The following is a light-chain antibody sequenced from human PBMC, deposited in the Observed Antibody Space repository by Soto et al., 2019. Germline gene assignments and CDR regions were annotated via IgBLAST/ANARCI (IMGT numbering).Light chain of an antibody. CDR2: GSD. Sequence: QPVLTQPPSVSGTPGQRVIISCSGSTSNIGANPVNWYQQLPGTAPKLLIYGSDRRPSGVPDRFSGSKSATSASLAISGLQSADEADYYCQSQDSSLSGSVFGGGTKLTVL. CDR1: TSNIGANP. J-gene: IGLJ2*01. V-gene: IGLV1-44*01. CDR3: QSQDSSLSGSV.